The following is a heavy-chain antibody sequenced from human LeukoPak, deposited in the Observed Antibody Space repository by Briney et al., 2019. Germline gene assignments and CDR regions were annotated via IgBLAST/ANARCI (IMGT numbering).Heavy chain of an antibody. D-gene: IGHD3-3*01. CDR3: ARGGGDS. J-gene: IGHJ4*02. Sequence: GGSLRLSCVGSGFTFSNYWMSWVRQAPGKGLEWVASIKGDESDKKFVDSVKGRFTISRDNPQNSLYLQINSLRAEDTAVYYCARGGGDSWGQGTLVTVSS. CDR2: IKGDESDK. V-gene: IGHV3-7*01. CDR1: GFTFSNYW.